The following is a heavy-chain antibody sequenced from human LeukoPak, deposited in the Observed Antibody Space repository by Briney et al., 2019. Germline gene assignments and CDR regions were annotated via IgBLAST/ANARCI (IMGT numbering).Heavy chain of an antibody. CDR2: ISGSGGGT. CDR3: AKDTPTLYSSGWYTDYFDY. D-gene: IGHD6-19*01. V-gene: IGHV3-23*01. CDR1: GFTFNTYA. Sequence: GGSLRLSCAASGFTFNTYAMNWVRQAPGKGLEWVSVISGSGGGTYYADSVKGRFTISRDNSKNTLYLQMNSLRAEDTAVYYCAKDTPTLYSSGWYTDYFDYWGQGTLVTVSS. J-gene: IGHJ4*02.